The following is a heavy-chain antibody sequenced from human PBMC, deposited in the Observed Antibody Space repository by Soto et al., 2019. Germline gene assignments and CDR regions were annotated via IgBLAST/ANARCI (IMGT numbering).Heavy chain of an antibody. CDR2: ITSESSYI. J-gene: IGHJ6*02. CDR3: AGATPLYYYYGMDV. Sequence: GGSLILSCAASGFTFSSDSMNWFRQAPGKGLEWVSSITSESSYIFYADSVKGRFTISRDNSKNTLYLQMNSLRAEDTTVYYCAGATPLYYYYGMDVWGQGTTVTVSS. V-gene: IGHV3-21*01. CDR1: GFTFSSDS.